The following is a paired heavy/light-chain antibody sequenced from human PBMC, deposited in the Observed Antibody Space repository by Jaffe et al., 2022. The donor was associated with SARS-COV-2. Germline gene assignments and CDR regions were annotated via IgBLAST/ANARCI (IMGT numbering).Light chain of an antibody. J-gene: IGKJ3*01. Sequence: DIQMTQSPSTLSASVGDRVTITCRTSQSISSWLAWYQQKPGKAPKLLIYKTSSLENGVPSRFSGSGSGTEFTLTISSLQPDDFATYYCQQYYSYFSFGPGTKVDIK. CDR3: QQYYSYFS. V-gene: IGKV1-5*03. CDR1: QSISSW. CDR2: KTS.
Heavy chain of an antibody. CDR3: AKVRGSYTEWAFDI. Sequence: QVQLQESGPGLVKPSQTLSLTCAVSGGSISNASYYWSWIRQPAGKGLEWIGRIYISGSTNYNPSLKSRVTISLDTSKNQFSLKLNSVTAADTAVYFCAKVRGSYTEWAFDIWGQGTMVTVSS. J-gene: IGHJ3*02. CDR2: IYISGST. V-gene: IGHV4-61*02. CDR1: GGSISNASYY. D-gene: IGHD1-26*01.